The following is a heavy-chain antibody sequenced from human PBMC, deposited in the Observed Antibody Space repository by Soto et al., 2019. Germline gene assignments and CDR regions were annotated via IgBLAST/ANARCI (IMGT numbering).Heavy chain of an antibody. V-gene: IGHV1-2*02. Sequence: ASVKVSCKASVYTFTGYYMHWVRQAPGQGLEWMGWINPNSGGTNYAQKFQGRVTMTRDTSISTAYMELSRLRTDDSAVYYCARGWELIHFYFDSWGQGTLVTVSS. CDR2: INPNSGGT. CDR1: VYTFTGYY. J-gene: IGHJ4*02. D-gene: IGHD1-26*01. CDR3: ARGWELIHFYFDS.